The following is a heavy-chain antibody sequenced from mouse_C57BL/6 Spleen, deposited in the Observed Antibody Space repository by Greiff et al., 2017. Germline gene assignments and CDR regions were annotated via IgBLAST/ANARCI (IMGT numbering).Heavy chain of an antibody. CDR3: ARNDNCGSSPWYFDV. J-gene: IGHJ1*03. CDR1: GYTFTSYW. V-gene: IGHV1-69*01. D-gene: IGHD1-1*01. CDR2: IDPSDSYT. Sequence: QVQLQQSGAELVMPGASVKLSCKASGYTFTSYWMHWVKQRPGQGLEWIGAIDPSDSYTNYNQKFKGKSTLSVDKSSSTAYMQISSLTSEDSAVYYCARNDNCGSSPWYFDVWGTGTTGTVSS.